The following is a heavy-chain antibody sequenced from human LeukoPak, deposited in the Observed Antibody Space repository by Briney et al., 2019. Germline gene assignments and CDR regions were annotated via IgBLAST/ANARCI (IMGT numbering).Heavy chain of an antibody. J-gene: IGHJ5*02. CDR2: IYYSGST. D-gene: IGHD3-3*01. CDR1: GGSISSSSYY. Sequence: SETLSLTCTVSGGSISSSSYYWGWIRQPPGKGLEWIGSIYYSGSTYYNPSLKSRVTISVDTSKNQFSLKLSSVTAADTAVYYCARTTIFGVGRNWFDPWGQGTLVTVSS. CDR3: ARTTIFGVGRNWFDP. V-gene: IGHV4-39*01.